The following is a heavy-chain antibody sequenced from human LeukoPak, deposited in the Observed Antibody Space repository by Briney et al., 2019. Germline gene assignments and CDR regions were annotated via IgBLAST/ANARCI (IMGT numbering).Heavy chain of an antibody. CDR2: IYYDGSDK. J-gene: IGHJ3*02. D-gene: IGHD3-9*01. Sequence: GGSLRLSCAASGFTFSSYGMHWVRQAPGKGLEWVAIIYYDGSDKYYEDSVKGRFTISRDNSKNTVYLQMNSLRAEDTAVYYCAKRDYDILTGYSNDAFDIWGQGTMVTVSS. V-gene: IGHV3-33*06. CDR1: GFTFSSYG. CDR3: AKRDYDILTGYSNDAFDI.